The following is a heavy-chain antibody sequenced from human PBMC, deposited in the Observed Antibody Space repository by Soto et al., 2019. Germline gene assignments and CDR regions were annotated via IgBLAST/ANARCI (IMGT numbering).Heavy chain of an antibody. Sequence: SGPTLVNPTQTLTLTCTLSGISLTTSGVGLGWIRQTPGKALEWLALIYWNDDKHYNPSLKTRLTITKDTSKNQAVLTMTNMDPVDTATYYCARGLATLPVFAFDIWDQGTVVTVPS. V-gene: IGHV2-5*01. CDR2: IYWNDDK. D-gene: IGHD6-6*01. J-gene: IGHJ3*02. CDR1: GISLTTSGVG. CDR3: ARGLATLPVFAFDI.